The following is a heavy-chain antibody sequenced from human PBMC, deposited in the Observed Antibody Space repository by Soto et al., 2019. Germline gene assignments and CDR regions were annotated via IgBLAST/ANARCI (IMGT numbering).Heavy chain of an antibody. Sequence: EVQLVESGGGLVQPGGSLRLSCAASGFTFSSYSMNWVRQAPGKGPEWVSYISSSSSTIYYADSVKGRFTISRDNAKNSLYLQMNSLRAEDTAVYYCARDPATRYCSSTSCYAGGYYYYMDVWGKGTTVTVSS. V-gene: IGHV3-48*01. CDR3: ARDPATRYCSSTSCYAGGYYYYMDV. CDR2: ISSSSSTI. J-gene: IGHJ6*03. CDR1: GFTFSSYS. D-gene: IGHD2-2*01.